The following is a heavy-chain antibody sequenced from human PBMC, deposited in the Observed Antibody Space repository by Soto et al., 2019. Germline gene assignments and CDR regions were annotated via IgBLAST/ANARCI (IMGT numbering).Heavy chain of an antibody. CDR3: AKESGGVAVADVSADY. Sequence: EVQLLESGGGLVQPGGSLRLSCAASGFTFSSYAMSWVRQAPGKGLEWVSAISGSGGSTYYADSVKGRFTISRDNSKNTLYLRMNSLGAEDTAVYYCAKESGGVAVADVSADYWGQGPLVAVAS. V-gene: IGHV3-23*01. D-gene: IGHD6-19*01. J-gene: IGHJ4*02. CDR2: ISGSGGST. CDR1: GFTFSSYA.